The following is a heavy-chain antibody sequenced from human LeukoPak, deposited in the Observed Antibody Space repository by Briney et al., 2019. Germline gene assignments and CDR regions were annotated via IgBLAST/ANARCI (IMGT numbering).Heavy chain of an antibody. CDR3: ARDRGFDY. D-gene: IGHD3-10*01. Sequence: SGGSLRLSCTASGFTFDTFWMSWVRQAPGKGLEWVANIKEDGSEKYYVDSVKGRFTISRDNAKNSLFLQMNSVRAEDTAVYYCARDRGFDYWGEGTLVTVSS. CDR1: GFTFDTFW. CDR2: IKEDGSEK. V-gene: IGHV3-7*01. J-gene: IGHJ4*02.